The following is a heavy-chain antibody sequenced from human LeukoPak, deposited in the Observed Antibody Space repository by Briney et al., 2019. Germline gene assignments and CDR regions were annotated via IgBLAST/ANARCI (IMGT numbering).Heavy chain of an antibody. J-gene: IGHJ4*02. CDR2: INHSGCT. CDR3: TRAVAGHPD. Sequence: PSETLSLTCAVSGVAFSNYYWSWVRQSPRKGLEWIGEINHSGCTNYNPSLKSRVTMSIDTSKNQFSLMLTSVTAADTAVYYCTRAVAGHPDWGQGTLVTVSS. D-gene: IGHD6-19*01. CDR1: GVAFSNYY. V-gene: IGHV4-34*01.